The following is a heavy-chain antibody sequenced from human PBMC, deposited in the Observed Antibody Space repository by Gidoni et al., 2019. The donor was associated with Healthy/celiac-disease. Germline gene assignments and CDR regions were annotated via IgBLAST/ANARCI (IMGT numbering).Heavy chain of an antibody. CDR2: ISGSGGST. CDR1: GSTFSSYA. CDR3: AKGVDIVVVVAATSGMDV. J-gene: IGHJ6*02. Sequence: VQMLVSGGGLVQPGGSMRPSCAAPGSTFSSYAMSWVLQAPGKGLEWVSAISGSGGSTYYADSVKGRFTISRDNSKNTLYLQMNSLRAEDTAVYYCAKGVDIVVVVAATSGMDVWGQGTTVTVSS. D-gene: IGHD2-15*01. V-gene: IGHV3-23*01.